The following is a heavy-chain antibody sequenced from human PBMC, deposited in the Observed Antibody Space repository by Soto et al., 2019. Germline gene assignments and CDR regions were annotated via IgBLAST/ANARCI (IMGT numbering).Heavy chain of an antibody. CDR3: AKDLWGPDY. CDR2: IWYDGSKK. D-gene: IGHD2-21*01. V-gene: IGHV3-33*06. CDR1: GFTFSSYG. J-gene: IGHJ4*02. Sequence: QVQLVESGGGVVQPGRSLRLSCAASGFTFSSYGIHWVSQAPGKGLEWVARIWYDGSKKYYADSVKGRFTISRDNSKNTLYLEMNSLRAEDTALYYCAKDLWGPDYWGQGTLVTVSA.